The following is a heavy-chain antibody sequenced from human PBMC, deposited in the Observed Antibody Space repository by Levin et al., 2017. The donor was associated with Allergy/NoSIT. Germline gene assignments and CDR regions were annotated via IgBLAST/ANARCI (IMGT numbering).Heavy chain of an antibody. D-gene: IGHD2-2*03. J-gene: IGHJ4*02. CDR2: IYYSGST. CDR1: GGSISGGGYH. CDR3: AREDGSTFDF. Sequence: RASETLSLTYTVSGGSISGGGYHWTWIRQHPEKGLEWIGYIYYSGSTFYNPSLKSRLMISVDTSKNQFSLNVSSVTAADTAVYYCAREDGSTFDFWGQGALVTVAS. V-gene: IGHV4-31*03.